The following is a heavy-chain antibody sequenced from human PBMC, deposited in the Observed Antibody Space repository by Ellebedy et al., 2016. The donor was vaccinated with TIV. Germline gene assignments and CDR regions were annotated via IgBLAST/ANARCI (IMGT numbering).Heavy chain of an antibody. D-gene: IGHD1-26*01. CDR2: IWSDGSLE. V-gene: IGHV3-33*01. Sequence: PGGSLRLSCAASGFTFTNYHMHWVRQAPGKGLEWVALIWSDGSLEYYADSVKGRFTLSRHSSENTVYLHMNSLRADDTTVYYCAREVGGGQGDMDVWGQGTTVTVSS. CDR1: GFTFTNYH. J-gene: IGHJ6*02. CDR3: AREVGGGQGDMDV.